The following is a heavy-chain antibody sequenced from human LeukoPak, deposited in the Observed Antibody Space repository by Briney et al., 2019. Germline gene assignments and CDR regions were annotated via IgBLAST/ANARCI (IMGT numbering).Heavy chain of an antibody. Sequence: GGSLRLSCAASGFTVSSNYMSWVRQAPGKGLEWVSVIYSGGSTYYADSVKGRFTISRDNSKNTLYLQMNSLKAEDTAVYYCAKDQAEGYYDSSGYTFEHWGQGTLVTVSS. CDR1: GFTVSSNY. CDR2: IYSGGST. J-gene: IGHJ1*01. CDR3: AKDQAEGYYDSSGYTFEH. D-gene: IGHD3-22*01. V-gene: IGHV3-53*05.